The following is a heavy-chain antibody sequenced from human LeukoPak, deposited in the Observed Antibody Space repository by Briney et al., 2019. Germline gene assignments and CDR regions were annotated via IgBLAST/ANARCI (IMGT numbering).Heavy chain of an antibody. Sequence: PSETLSLTCTVSGGSISSSSYYWGWIRQPPGKGLEWIGSIYYSGSTYYNPSLKSRVTISVDTSKNQFSLKLSSVTAADTAVYYCARVLSWYSYLDYWGQGTLVTVSS. CDR3: ARVLSWYSYLDY. D-gene: IGHD6-13*01. CDR2: IYYSGST. J-gene: IGHJ4*02. V-gene: IGHV4-39*01. CDR1: GGSISSSSYY.